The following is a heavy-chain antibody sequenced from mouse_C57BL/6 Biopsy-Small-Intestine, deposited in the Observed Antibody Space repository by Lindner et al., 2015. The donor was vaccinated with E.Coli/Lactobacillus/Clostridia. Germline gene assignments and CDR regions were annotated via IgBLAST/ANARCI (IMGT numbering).Heavy chain of an antibody. D-gene: IGHD2-1*01. CDR1: GYAFSSSW. Sequence: VQLQESGAELVKPGASVKISCKASGYAFSSSWMNWVKQRPGKGLEWIGQIYPGDGDTNYKGKFKGKATLTADKSSSTAYMQLSSLTSEDSAVYYCADLLWDYWGQGTTLTVSS. CDR2: IYPGDGDT. J-gene: IGHJ2*01. CDR3: ADLLWDY. V-gene: IGHV1-80*01.